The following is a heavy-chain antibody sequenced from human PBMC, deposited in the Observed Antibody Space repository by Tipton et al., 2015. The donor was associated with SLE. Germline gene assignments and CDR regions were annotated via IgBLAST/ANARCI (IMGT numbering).Heavy chain of an antibody. V-gene: IGHV1-18*01. CDR2: ISAYNGNT. Sequence: QSGPEVKKPGASVKVSCKASGYTFTSYGISWVRQAPGQGLEWMGWISAYNGNTNYAQKFQGRVTMTRDTSTSTVYMELSSLRSEDTAVYYCARVQWEWELLGGMDVWGQGTTVTVSS. CDR3: ARVQWEWELLGGMDV. CDR1: GYTFTSYG. D-gene: IGHD1-26*01. J-gene: IGHJ6*02.